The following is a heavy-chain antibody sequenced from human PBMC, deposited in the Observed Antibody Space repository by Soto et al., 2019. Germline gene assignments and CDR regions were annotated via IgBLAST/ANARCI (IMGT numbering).Heavy chain of an antibody. V-gene: IGHV4-30-2*02. J-gene: IGHJ3*02. CDR3: AKARSDDLNSFDAFAI. CDR2: IYHSGST. CDR1: GGSIRSGGYS. D-gene: IGHD6-6*01. Sequence: SQPLALTCAVFGGSIRSGGYSRSWIRQPPGKGLEWIGYIYHSGSTYYNPSLKSRVTISVDRSKNQFSLKLSSVTAADTAVYYCAKARSDDLNSFDAFAIWGPGTMVTVSS.